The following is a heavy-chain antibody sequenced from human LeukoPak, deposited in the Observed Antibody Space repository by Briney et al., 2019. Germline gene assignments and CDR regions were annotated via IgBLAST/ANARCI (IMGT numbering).Heavy chain of an antibody. D-gene: IGHD3-16*02. CDR1: GGSISSGSYY. CDR2: IYTSGRN. V-gene: IGHV4-61*02. J-gene: IGHJ6*02. Sequence: SQTLSLSCTASGGSISSGSYYWSWIRQPAGKGLEWVRRIYTSGRNNSNPSLKSRVTISVDTSKNQFSLKLSSVTAADTAVYYCASLYQAANYYYYGMDVGGQGTTVTVSS. CDR3: ASLYQAANYYYYGMDV.